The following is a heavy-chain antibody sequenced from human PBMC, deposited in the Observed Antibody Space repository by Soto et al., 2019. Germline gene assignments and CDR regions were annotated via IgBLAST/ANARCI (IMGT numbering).Heavy chain of an antibody. CDR2: FDPEDGET. J-gene: IGHJ4*02. D-gene: IGHD3-9*01. V-gene: IGHV1-24*01. CDR1: GYTLTELS. CDR3: ATYYDILTGYPYYFDY. Sequence: ASVKGSCKVSGYTLTELSMHWVRQAPGKGLEWMGGFDPEDGETIYAQKFQGRVTMTEDTSTDTAYMELSSLRSEDTAVYYCATYYDILTGYPYYFDYWGQGTLVTVSS.